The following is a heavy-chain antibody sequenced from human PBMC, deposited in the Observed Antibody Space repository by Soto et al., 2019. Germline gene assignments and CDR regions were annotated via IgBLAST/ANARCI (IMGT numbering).Heavy chain of an antibody. CDR3: ARGSIVATSLTPFDY. V-gene: IGHV3-21*01. J-gene: IGHJ4*02. CDR2: ISTSSTYI. CDR1: GFTFSSYS. Sequence: PGGSLRFSCAASGFTFSSYSMNWVRQAPGKGLEWVSSISTSSTYIYYADSVKGRFTVSRDNAKNSLYLQINSLRDEDTAVHYCARGSIVATSLTPFDYWGQGTQVTVSS. D-gene: IGHD5-12*01.